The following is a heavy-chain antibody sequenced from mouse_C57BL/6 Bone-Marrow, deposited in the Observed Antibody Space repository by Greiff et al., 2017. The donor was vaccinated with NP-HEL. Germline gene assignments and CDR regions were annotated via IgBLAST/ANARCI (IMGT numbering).Heavy chain of an antibody. V-gene: IGHV1-55*01. J-gene: IGHJ2*01. D-gene: IGHD2-3*01. CDR1: GYTFTSYW. CDR2: IYPGSGST. CDR3: ARVGYYPFDY. Sequence: QVQLKQSGAELVKPGASVKMSCKASGYTFTSYWITWVKQRPGQGLEWIGDIYPGSGSTNYNEKFKSKATLTVDTSSSTAYMQLSSLTSEDSAVYYCARVGYYPFDYWGQGTTLTVSS.